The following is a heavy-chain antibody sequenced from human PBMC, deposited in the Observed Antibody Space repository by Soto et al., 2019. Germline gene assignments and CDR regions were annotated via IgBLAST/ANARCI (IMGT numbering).Heavy chain of an antibody. CDR1: GFTFSSYE. CDR3: ARSCRVVSRGFKAYYYGMDV. Sequence: EVQLVESGGGLVQPGGSLRLSCAASGFTFSSYEMNWVRQAPGKGLEWVSYISSSGSTIYYADSVKGRFTISRDNAKNSLYLQMNSPRAEDTAVYYCARSCRVVSRGFKAYYYGMDVWGQGTTVTVSS. J-gene: IGHJ6*02. D-gene: IGHD3-10*01. CDR2: ISSSGSTI. V-gene: IGHV3-48*03.